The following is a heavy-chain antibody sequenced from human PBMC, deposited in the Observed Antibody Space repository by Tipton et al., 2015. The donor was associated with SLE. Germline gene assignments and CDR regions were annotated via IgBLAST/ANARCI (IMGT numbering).Heavy chain of an antibody. CDR2: LYGSGSS. CDR1: GYSISSGYY. V-gene: IGHV4-38-2*01. Sequence: TLSLTCAVSGYSISSGYYWGWIRQPPGEGLEWMGSLYGSGSSYYNPSLRSRVTISVDTSKNQFSLKLSSVTAADTAVYYCARVPRTFYYDYSGHFDYWGPGTLVTVSS. D-gene: IGHD3-22*01. J-gene: IGHJ4*02. CDR3: ARVPRTFYYDYSGHFDY.